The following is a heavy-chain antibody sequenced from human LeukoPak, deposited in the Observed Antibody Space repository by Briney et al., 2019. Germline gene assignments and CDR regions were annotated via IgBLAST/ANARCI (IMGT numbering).Heavy chain of an antibody. CDR1: GVTFSNYG. Sequence: GGSLRLSCAASGVTFSNYGMHWVRRAPGKGLEWVALISSNGNDKVYGDSVKGRFTISRDDSKSTLYLQMNSLRVEDSAVYYCTTKVTRGNSGDDYDDWGQGTLVTVSS. CDR2: ISSNGNDK. CDR3: TTKVTRGNSGDDYDD. J-gene: IGHJ4*02. D-gene: IGHD5-12*01. V-gene: IGHV3-30*03.